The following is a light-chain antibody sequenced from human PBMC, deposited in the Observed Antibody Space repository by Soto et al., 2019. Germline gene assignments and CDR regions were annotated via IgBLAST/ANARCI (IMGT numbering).Light chain of an antibody. CDR3: QQRGTWPPFT. Sequence: EIVLTQSPATLSLSPGDRATVSCRASESVGSSLAWYQQKPGQAPRLLIYDASNRATGIPVRFSGSGSGTDFTLPISSLEPEDFAVYYCQQRGTWPPFTFGPGTKVDIK. J-gene: IGKJ3*01. CDR1: ESVGSS. V-gene: IGKV3-11*01. CDR2: DAS.